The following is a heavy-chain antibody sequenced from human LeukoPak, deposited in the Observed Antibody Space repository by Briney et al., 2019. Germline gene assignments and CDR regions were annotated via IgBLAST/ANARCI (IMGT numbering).Heavy chain of an antibody. CDR2: IYRSGST. D-gene: IGHD5-18*01. CDR3: ARDGRHQQQHCYFHL. V-gene: IGHV3-53*01. Sequence: PGGSLRLSCAASGINISTDYMNWVRQAPGKGVEWVSVIYRSGSTYYADSVKGRFTVSRDNSNNTVFLQMNSLRAEDTALYFCARDGRHQQQHCYFHLWGRGTLVTVSS. J-gene: IGHJ2*01. CDR1: GINISTDY.